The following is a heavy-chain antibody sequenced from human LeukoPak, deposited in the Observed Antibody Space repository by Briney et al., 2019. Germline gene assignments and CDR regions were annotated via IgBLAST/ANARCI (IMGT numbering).Heavy chain of an antibody. CDR2: ITSTSNYI. Sequence: GGSLRLSCEASGFNLNGYTMSWVRQAPGKGLEWVSSITSTSNYIYYADSLRGRFTISRDNAKNSLYLRMNSLRAEDTAVYYCARDSHYDYGDYIFDYWGQGTLVTVSS. CDR3: ARDSHYDYGDYIFDY. D-gene: IGHD4-17*01. J-gene: IGHJ4*02. V-gene: IGHV3-21*01. CDR1: GFNLNGYT.